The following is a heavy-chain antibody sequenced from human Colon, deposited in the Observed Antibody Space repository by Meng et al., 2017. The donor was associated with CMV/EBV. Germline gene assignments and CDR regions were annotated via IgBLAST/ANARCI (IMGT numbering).Heavy chain of an antibody. Sequence: ASVKVSCKASGYTFTSYDINWVRQATGQGLEWMGWMNPNSGNTGYAQKFQGRVTITRNTSISTAYMELSSLRSEDTAVYYCARGRGQQLVRRFDPWGQGTVVTVSS. CDR3: ARGRGQQLVRRFDP. CDR1: GYTFTSYD. V-gene: IGHV1-8*03. J-gene: IGHJ5*02. D-gene: IGHD6-6*01. CDR2: MNPNSGNT.